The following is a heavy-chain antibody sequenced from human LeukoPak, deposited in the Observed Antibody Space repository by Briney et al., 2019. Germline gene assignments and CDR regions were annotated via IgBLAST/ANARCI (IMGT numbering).Heavy chain of an antibody. Sequence: GGSLRLSCAASGFTFSNAWMSWVRQAPGKGLEWVGRIESKTDGGTTDYAAPVKGRFTISRDDSKNTLYLQMNSLKTEDTAVYYCTTATRYGSGIYYWGQGTLVTVSS. CDR2: IESKTDGGTT. J-gene: IGHJ4*02. V-gene: IGHV3-15*04. D-gene: IGHD3-10*01. CDR1: GFTFSNAW. CDR3: TTATRYGSGIYY.